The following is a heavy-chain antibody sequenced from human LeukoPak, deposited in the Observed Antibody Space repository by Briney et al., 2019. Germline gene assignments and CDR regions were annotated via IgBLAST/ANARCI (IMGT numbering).Heavy chain of an antibody. CDR3: ARSGYCSSTSCYVEDDAFDI. J-gene: IGHJ3*02. CDR1: GGTFSSYA. Sequence: SVKVSCKASGGTFSSYAISWVRQAPGQGLEWMGGIIPIFGTANYAQKFQGRVTITADESTSTAYMEQSSLRSEDTAVYYCARSGYCSSTSCYVEDDAFDIWGQGTMVTVSS. CDR2: IIPIFGTA. V-gene: IGHV1-69*13. D-gene: IGHD2-2*01.